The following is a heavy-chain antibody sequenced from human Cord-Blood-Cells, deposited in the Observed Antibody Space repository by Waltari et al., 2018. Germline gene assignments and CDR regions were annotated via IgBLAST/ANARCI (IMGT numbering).Heavy chain of an antibody. J-gene: IGHJ4*02. CDR2: INPNSGGT. CDR3: ARSYDILTGYFDY. V-gene: IGHV1-2*04. CDR1: GYTFTGYY. Sequence: QVQLVQSGAEVKKPGASVKVSCTASGYTFTGYYMPWVRKAPGQGLEWMGWINPNSGGTNYAQKFQGWVTMTRDTSISTAYMELSRLRSDDTAVYYCARSYDILTGYFDYWGQGTLVTVSS. D-gene: IGHD3-9*01.